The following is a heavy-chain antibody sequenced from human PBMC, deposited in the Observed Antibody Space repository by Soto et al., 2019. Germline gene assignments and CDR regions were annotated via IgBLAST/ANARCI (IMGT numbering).Heavy chain of an antibody. CDR3: ARLSVDLNHYWSLDP. V-gene: IGHV4-59*13. CDR2: VSYTGST. D-gene: IGHD1-1*01. CDR1: GGSISSYY. Sequence: QVQLQESGPGLVKPSETLPLTCTVSGGSISSYYWSWIRQPPGKGLEWIGYVSYTGSTYYNPSLQSRVTISLGTSMNRFSLKVASVTAADTAVYYCARLSVDLNHYWSLDPWGQGTLVTVSS. J-gene: IGHJ5*02.